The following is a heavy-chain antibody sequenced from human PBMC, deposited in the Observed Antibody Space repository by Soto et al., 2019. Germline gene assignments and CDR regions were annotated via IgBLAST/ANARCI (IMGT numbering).Heavy chain of an antibody. V-gene: IGHV1-8*01. CDR2: MNPNSGNT. D-gene: IGHD3-3*01. CDR3: ARFYDFWSGPTGYGMDV. Sequence: ASVKVSCKASGYTFTSYDINWVLQATGQGLEWMGWMNPNSGNTGYAQKFQGRVTMTRNTSISTAYMELSSLRSEDTAVYYCARFYDFWSGPTGYGMDVWGQGTTVTVSS. CDR1: GYTFTSYD. J-gene: IGHJ6*02.